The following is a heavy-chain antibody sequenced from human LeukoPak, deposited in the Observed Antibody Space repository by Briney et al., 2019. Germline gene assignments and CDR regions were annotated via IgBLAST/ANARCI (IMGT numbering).Heavy chain of an antibody. Sequence: GGSLRLSCAASGFTFSSFGMHWVRQAPGKGLEWVAVIWCDGSDKYYTDSVKGRFTISRDNSKNTLYLQMNSLRAEDMAIYYCARAGDAFDIWGQGTMVTVSS. CDR2: IWCDGSDK. CDR3: ARAGDAFDI. V-gene: IGHV3-33*08. J-gene: IGHJ3*02. CDR1: GFTFSSFG.